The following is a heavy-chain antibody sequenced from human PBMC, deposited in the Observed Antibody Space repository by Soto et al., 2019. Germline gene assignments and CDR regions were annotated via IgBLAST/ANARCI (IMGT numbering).Heavy chain of an antibody. CDR1: GGTFNTYT. D-gene: IGHD2-21*01. CDR3: AITYCRDNACPRDFDF. J-gene: IGHJ4*02. CDR2: FIPILDMA. Sequence: QVQVVQSGADVKKPESSVKVSCKPSGGTFNTYTVNWVRLAPGHGLEWMGRFIPILDMANYAQKFQGRVTITADRSTFTAYMELNSLTSDDTTVYYCAITYCRDNACPRDFDFWGPGTRVTVSS. V-gene: IGHV1-69*02.